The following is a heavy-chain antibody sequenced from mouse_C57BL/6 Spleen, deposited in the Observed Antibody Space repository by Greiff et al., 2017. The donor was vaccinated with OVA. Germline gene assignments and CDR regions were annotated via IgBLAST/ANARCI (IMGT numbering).Heavy chain of an antibody. Sequence: EVQLQQSGPELVKPGASVKIPCKASGYTFTDYNMDWVKQSHGKSLESIGDINPNNGGTIYNQKFKGKATLTVDKSSSTAYMELRSLTSEDTAVYYCARVGYYYGSSYGYFDVWGTGTTVTVSS. J-gene: IGHJ1*03. CDR2: INPNNGGT. CDR3: ARVGYYYGSSYGYFDV. CDR1: GYTFTDYN. D-gene: IGHD1-1*01. V-gene: IGHV1-18*01.